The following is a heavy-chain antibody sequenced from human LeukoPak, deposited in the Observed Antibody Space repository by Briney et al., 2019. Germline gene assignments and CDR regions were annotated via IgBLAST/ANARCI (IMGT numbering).Heavy chain of an antibody. D-gene: IGHD3-16*02. V-gene: IGHV3-21*01. CDR2: SGTRRGTK. J-gene: IGHJ4*02. CDR1: GFSFSRFA. CDR3: LLQMTYGELSDPDF. Sequence: PGGSLRLSCVGSGFSFSRFAMSWVRQAPGKGLEWVTTSGTRRGTKYYADSVMGRFTISRDSAMNSVSLQINSLRAEDTAVYYCLLQMTYGELSDPDFRGQGTLVTVSS.